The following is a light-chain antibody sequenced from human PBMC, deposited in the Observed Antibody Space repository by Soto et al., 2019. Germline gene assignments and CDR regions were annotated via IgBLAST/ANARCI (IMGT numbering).Light chain of an antibody. CDR3: QQRSNWPPLT. J-gene: IGKJ4*01. Sequence: EIVLTQSPATLSLSPGERATLSCRASQSVSSDLDWYQQKPGQAPRLLIYDASNRATGIPARFSGSGSGTDFTLTISSLEPEDFAVYYCQQRSNWPPLTFGGGTKVEIK. CDR1: QSVSSD. V-gene: IGKV3-11*01. CDR2: DAS.